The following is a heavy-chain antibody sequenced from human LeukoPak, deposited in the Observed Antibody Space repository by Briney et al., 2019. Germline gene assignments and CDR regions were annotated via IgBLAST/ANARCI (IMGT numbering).Heavy chain of an antibody. D-gene: IGHD1-26*01. CDR3: ARSRAFNSGAFDP. CDR2: IYYSGST. Sequence: SETLSLTCTVSGGSISRNYWSWIRKSPGRGLEWIGYIYYSGSTHYNPSLKSRVTMSIDTSKNKFSLKLSSATAADTAVYYCARSRAFNSGAFDPWGQGSLVTVSS. V-gene: IGHV4-59*01. CDR1: GGSISRNY. J-gene: IGHJ5*02.